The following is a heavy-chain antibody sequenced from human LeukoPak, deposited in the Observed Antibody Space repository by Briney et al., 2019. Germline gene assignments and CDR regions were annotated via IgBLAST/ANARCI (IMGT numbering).Heavy chain of an antibody. V-gene: IGHV4-4*09. CDR1: GDSISSYY. CDR3: AREGYGSFGYYLDS. Sequence: SETLSLTCTASGDSISSYYWSWFRQPPGKGLEWIGGRFPSGSIEYSLESLVTISVDTSKNQVSLKLSSVTAADTAVYYCAREGYGSFGYYLDSWGQGTLVTVSS. CDR2: RFPSGSI. D-gene: IGHD3-22*01. J-gene: IGHJ4*02.